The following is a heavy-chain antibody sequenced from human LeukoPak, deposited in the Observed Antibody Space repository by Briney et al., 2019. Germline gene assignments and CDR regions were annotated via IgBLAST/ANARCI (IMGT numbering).Heavy chain of an antibody. CDR2: ISGSAGRT. Sequence: GGSLRLSCAAIRFNNNSYSMSWVRQAPGKGLEWVSLISGSAGRTYYADSVKGRFTISRDNSQNTLYLQMSSLRAEDTAVYFCAKEPLHCDVDCFSFVSSCGQGTLVTVSS. V-gene: IGHV3-23*01. CDR3: AKEPLHCDVDCFSFVSS. CDR1: RFNNNSYS. D-gene: IGHD2-21*02. J-gene: IGHJ5*02.